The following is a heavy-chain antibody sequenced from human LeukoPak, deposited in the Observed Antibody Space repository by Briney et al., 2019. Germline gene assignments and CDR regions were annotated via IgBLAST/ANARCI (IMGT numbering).Heavy chain of an antibody. CDR2: ISGSAYNT. CDR1: GFTFRSYG. D-gene: IGHD1-26*01. J-gene: IGHJ4*02. CDR3: AKHSGSYFIYYVDS. Sequence: PGGSLRLSCAASGFTFRSYGMSWVRQAPGKGLEWVSTISGSAYNTYYADSVKGRFTVSRDNSANTLYLQMSSLRADDTALYYCAKHSGSYFIYYVDSWGQGTLVTVSS. V-gene: IGHV3-23*01.